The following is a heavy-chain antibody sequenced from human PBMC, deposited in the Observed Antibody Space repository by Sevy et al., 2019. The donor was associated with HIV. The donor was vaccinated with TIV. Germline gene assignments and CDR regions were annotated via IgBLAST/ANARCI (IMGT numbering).Heavy chain of an antibody. Sequence: GGSLRLSCAAAGFTFSSYGMHWVRQAPGKGLEWVAFIRYDGSNKYYADSVKGRFTISRENSKNTRYLQTNSLRAEDTAVYYCAKDSVSKQYDFWSGYYTNYYYYGMDVWGQGTTVTVSS. J-gene: IGHJ6*02. D-gene: IGHD3-3*01. CDR2: IRYDGSNK. V-gene: IGHV3-30*02. CDR1: GFTFSSYG. CDR3: AKDSVSKQYDFWSGYYTNYYYYGMDV.